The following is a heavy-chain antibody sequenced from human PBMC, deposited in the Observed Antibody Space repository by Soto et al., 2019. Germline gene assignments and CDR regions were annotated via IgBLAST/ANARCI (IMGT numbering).Heavy chain of an antibody. CDR3: ARASTHVYCAGGSCFDV. CDR1: GFTFRDHG. D-gene: IGHD2-15*01. J-gene: IGHJ4*02. CDR2: ISSKSSLI. Sequence: EVKLVASGGGLVKPGGSLSLSCTPSGFTFRDHGMNWVRQAPGKGLEWVSSISSKSSLIYYAYSVKGRFTISRDNANNSLSQQMTSLTADDTAVYFCARASTHVYCAGGSCFDVWGQGTLVTVS. V-gene: IGHV3-21*01.